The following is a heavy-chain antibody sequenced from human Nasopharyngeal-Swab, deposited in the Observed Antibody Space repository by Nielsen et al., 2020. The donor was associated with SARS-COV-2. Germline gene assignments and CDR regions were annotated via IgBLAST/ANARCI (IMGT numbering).Heavy chain of an antibody. D-gene: IGHD3-9*01. J-gene: IGHJ4*02. CDR2: TYGDGST. Sequence: SETLSLTCSVSDGSINTASYYWNWIRHLPGKGRDGIGSTYGDGSTHYSPSLKFRVSMSLDTSKSQFSLKPRSVTAADTDVYYCARVVPVLLTGYPHNFGSWGQGTLVTVSS. CDR3: ARVVPVLLTGYPHNFGS. V-gene: IGHV4-31*03. CDR1: DGSINTASYY.